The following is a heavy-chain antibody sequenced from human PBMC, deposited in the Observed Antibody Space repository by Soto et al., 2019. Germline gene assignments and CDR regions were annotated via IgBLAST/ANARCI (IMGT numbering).Heavy chain of an antibody. Sequence: SVKVSCKASGFTFTISAVQWVRQARGQRLEWIGWIVVGSGNTNYAQKFQERVTITRDMSTSTAYMELSSLRSEDTAVYYCAAVGTLGYCITELCGEGYYHYGMDVWGHGTTVTVSS. CDR2: IVVGSGNT. V-gene: IGHV1-58*01. J-gene: IGHJ6*02. CDR1: GFTFTISA. CDR3: AAVGTLGYCITELCGEGYYHYGMDV. D-gene: IGHD2-15*01.